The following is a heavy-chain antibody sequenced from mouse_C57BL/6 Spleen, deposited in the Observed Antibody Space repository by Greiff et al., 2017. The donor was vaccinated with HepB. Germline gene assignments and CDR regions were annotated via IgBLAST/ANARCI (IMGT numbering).Heavy chain of an antibody. V-gene: IGHV3-5*01. Sequence: VQLQQSGPGLVKPSQTVFLTCTVTGISITTGNYRWSWIRQFPGNKLEWIGYIYYSGTITYNPSLTSRTTITRDTPKNQFFLEMNSLTAEDTATYYCARVYYGSSYGWYFDVWGTGTTVTVSS. CDR1: GISITTGNYR. CDR3: ARVYYGSSYGWYFDV. CDR2: IYYSGTI. D-gene: IGHD1-1*01. J-gene: IGHJ1*03.